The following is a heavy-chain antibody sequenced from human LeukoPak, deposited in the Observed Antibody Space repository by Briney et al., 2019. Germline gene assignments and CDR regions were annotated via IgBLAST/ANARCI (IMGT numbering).Heavy chain of an antibody. CDR2: VYNRGTT. J-gene: IGHJ5*02. D-gene: IGHD1-1*01. CDR3: ARGAGGYRFDP. V-gene: IGHV4-59*01. Sequence: SETLSLTRTVSGGSITDYHWTWIRQPPGQGLEYIGYVYNRGTTFYNPSLKGRVTISADTSKKQFFLKVNSMTAADTAVYYCARGAGGYRFDPWGQGTLVTVSS. CDR1: GGSITDYH.